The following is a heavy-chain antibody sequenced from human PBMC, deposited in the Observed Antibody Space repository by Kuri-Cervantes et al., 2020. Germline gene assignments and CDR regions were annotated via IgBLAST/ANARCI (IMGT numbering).Heavy chain of an antibody. V-gene: IGHV5-51*01. Sequence: KVFCKGSGYSFTSYWIGWVRQMPGKGLEWMGIIYPGDSDTRYSPSFQGQVTISADKSISTAYLQWSSLKASDTAMYYCARREKYCSGGSCVSFDYWGQGTLVTVSS. J-gene: IGHJ4*02. D-gene: IGHD2-15*01. CDR2: IYPGDSDT. CDR3: ARREKYCSGGSCVSFDY. CDR1: GYSFTSYW.